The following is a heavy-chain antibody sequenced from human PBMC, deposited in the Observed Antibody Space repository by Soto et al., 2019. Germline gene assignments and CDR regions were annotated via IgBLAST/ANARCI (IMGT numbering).Heavy chain of an antibody. V-gene: IGHV5-51*01. CDR2: IYPGDSDT. CDR3: AKDLGEFLHLHYYYGMDV. Sequence: GESLKISCKGSGYSFTSYWIGWVRQMPGKGLEWMGIIYPGDSDTRYSPSFQGQVTISADKSISTAYLQWSSLKASDTALYYCAKDLGEFLHLHYYYGMDVWGQGTTVTVSS. CDR1: GYSFTSYW. D-gene: IGHD3-10*01. J-gene: IGHJ6*02.